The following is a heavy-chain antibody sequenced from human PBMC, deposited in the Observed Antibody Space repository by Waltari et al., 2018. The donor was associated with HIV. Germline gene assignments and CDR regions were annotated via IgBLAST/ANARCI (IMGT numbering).Heavy chain of an antibody. J-gene: IGHJ4*02. Sequence: EVQLVESGGGLVQPGGSLRLSCTVSGFSFGSYSMSWVRQAPGKVLEWVSYISTRSSAICYASSVKGRFTIARDTAKNSVYQQMNSLRAADTAVYYCARDRTRYSLDSWRQGTLVTVSS. CDR1: GFSFGSYS. V-gene: IGHV3-48*01. CDR2: ISTRSSAI. CDR3: ARDRTRYSLDS.